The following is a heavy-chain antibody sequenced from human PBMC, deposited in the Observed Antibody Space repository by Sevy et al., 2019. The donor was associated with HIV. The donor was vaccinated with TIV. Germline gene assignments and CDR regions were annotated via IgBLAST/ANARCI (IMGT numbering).Heavy chain of an antibody. CDR1: GSTFSDDY. V-gene: IGHV1-2*02. J-gene: IGHJ5*02. D-gene: IGHD1-1*01. CDR2: NNSAGT. Sequence: ASVKVSCKTSGSTFSDDYIHWVRQAPGERLGWMGWNNSAGTNYAETFQGRVTMTRDASITTAYMELNSLRSDDTATYYCATSANLDSSWFDPWGQGVVVTVSS. CDR3: ATSANLDSSWFDP.